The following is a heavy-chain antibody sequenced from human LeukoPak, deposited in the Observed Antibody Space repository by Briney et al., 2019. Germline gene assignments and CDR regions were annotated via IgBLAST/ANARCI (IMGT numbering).Heavy chain of an antibody. CDR2: IWYDGSNK. D-gene: IGHD3-3*01. CDR3: ARSSPAIGVGL. CDR1: GFTFSNYA. Sequence: PGGSLRLSCAASGFTFSNYAMTWVRQAPGKGLEWVAVIWYDGSNKYYADSVKGRFTISRDNSKNTLYLQMSSLRVEDTAVYYCARSSPAIGVGLWGQGTLVTVSS. J-gene: IGHJ4*02. V-gene: IGHV3-33*08.